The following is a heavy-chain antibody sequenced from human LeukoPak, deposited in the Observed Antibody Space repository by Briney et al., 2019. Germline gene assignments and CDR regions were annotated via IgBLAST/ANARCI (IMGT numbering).Heavy chain of an antibody. J-gene: IGHJ6*02. V-gene: IGHV4-39*07. CDR1: GGSISSGGYY. D-gene: IGHD6-19*01. Sequence: SQTLSLTCTVSGGSISSGGYYWSWIRQPPGEGLEWVGSIYYSGSTYYNPSLKRRVTISEDTSKNQFSLKLSSVTAADTAVYYCARDRGPVAGYGMDVWGQGTTVTVSS. CDR2: IYYSGST. CDR3: ARDRGPVAGYGMDV.